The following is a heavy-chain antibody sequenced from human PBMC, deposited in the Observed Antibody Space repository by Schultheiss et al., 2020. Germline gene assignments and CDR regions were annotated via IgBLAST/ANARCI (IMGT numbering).Heavy chain of an antibody. CDR1: GFSFSAYG. V-gene: IGHV3-21*05. CDR3: VRVGRSGYTSDY. D-gene: IGHD5-12*01. Sequence: GGSLRLSCAVSGFSFSAYGMHWVRQAPGKGLEWISYISSSSAYIYYADSVKGRFTVSRDNAESSVFLQMNSLRDGDTAVYYCVRVGRSGYTSDYWGQGTLVTVSS. J-gene: IGHJ4*02. CDR2: ISSSSAYI.